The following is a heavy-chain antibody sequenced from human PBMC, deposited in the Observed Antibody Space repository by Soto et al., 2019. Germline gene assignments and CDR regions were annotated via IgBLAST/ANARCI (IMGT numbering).Heavy chain of an antibody. CDR1: GFAFSTYA. Sequence: EVQLLESGGALEHPGGSLRLSCAASGFAFSTYAMTWVRQAPGKGLEWVSVISGIGGSSYYAASVKGRFTISRDNSKNTLFLQMNGLRAEDTAVYYCAKVTKSAAAGRYEYYKYGMDVWGQGTTVTVSS. D-gene: IGHD6-13*01. J-gene: IGHJ6*02. CDR3: AKVTKSAAAGRYEYYKYGMDV. V-gene: IGHV3-23*01. CDR2: ISGIGGSS.